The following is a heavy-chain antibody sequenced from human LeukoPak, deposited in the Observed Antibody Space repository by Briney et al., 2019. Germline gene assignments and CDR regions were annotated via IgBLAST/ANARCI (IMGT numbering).Heavy chain of an antibody. CDR2: IYYSGST. D-gene: IGHD6-13*01. V-gene: IGHV4-39*01. CDR1: GGSISSSSYS. CDR3: ARPSMADSSSWSYYYYYYYMDV. Sequence: PSETLSLTCTVSGGSISSSSYSWGWIRQPPGKGLEWIGSIYYSGSTYYNPSLKSRVTISVDTSKNQFSLKLSSVTAADTAVYYCARPSMADSSSWSYYYYYYYMDVWGKGTTVTVSS. J-gene: IGHJ6*03.